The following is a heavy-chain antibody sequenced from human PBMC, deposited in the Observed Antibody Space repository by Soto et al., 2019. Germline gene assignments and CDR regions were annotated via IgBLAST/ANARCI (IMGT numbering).Heavy chain of an antibody. CDR3: ARRTHTRRWCAPGAEIEY. CDR1: GGSFSGYY. Sequence: SETLSLTCAVYGGSFSGYYWSWIRQPPGKGLEWIGEINHSGSTNYNPSLKSRVTISVDTSTNQFSLRRSAVNAADAAVGDCARRTHTRRWCAPGAEIEYGGQGNLVP. V-gene: IGHV4-34*01. D-gene: IGHD2-8*01. J-gene: IGHJ4*02. CDR2: INHSGST.